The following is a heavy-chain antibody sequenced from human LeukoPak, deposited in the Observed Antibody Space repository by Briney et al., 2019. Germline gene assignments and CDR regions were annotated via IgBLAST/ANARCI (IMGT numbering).Heavy chain of an antibody. J-gene: IGHJ5*02. D-gene: IGHD6-25*01. V-gene: IGHV5-51*01. CDR3: ARRVAATENWFDP. CDR2: IHPGDSDT. CDR1: GYSFTSYW. Sequence: GESLKISCKGSGYSFTSYWIAWVRQMPGKGLEWMGIIHPGDSDTRYSPSFQGQVTISADKSISTAYLQWSSLKASDTAMYYCARRVAATENWFDPWGQGTLVTVSS.